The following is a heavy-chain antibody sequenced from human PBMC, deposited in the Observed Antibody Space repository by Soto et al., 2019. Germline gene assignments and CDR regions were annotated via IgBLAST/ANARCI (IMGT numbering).Heavy chain of an antibody. Sequence: VQLLESGGGLVQPGGSLRLSCAASGFTFSDYAMSWVRQAPGKGLEGVSAIRAGGYSAYYADSVKGRFTISRDNFKNTLYLQGNGLSCVLTAVYYCAHGGMPTSTIWFFDLWGRGTLVTVSS. CDR2: IRAGGYSA. CDR1: GFTFSDYA. V-gene: IGHV3-23*01. CDR3: AHGGMPTSTIWFFDL. D-gene: IGHD2-2*01. J-gene: IGHJ2*01.